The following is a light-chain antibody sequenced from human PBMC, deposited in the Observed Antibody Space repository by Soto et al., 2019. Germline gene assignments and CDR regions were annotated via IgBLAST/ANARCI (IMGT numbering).Light chain of an antibody. Sequence: EIVLPQSPGTLSLSPGERATLSCRASQSVSGIYLACYQQKPGQAPRLLIYVASSRATGITDRFSGSGSGTDFTLTISRLETEDCAVFSCQHYGTSPFTFAGGNKVEIK. V-gene: IGKV3-20*01. J-gene: IGKJ4*01. CDR1: QSVSGIY. CDR2: VAS. CDR3: QHYGTSPFT.